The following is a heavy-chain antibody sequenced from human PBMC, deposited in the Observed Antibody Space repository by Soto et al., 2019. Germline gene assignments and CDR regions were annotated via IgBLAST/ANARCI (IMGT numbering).Heavy chain of an antibody. V-gene: IGHV3-30*03. CDR2: ISYDGSDK. CDR1: GFTFSSYG. D-gene: IGHD6-13*01. J-gene: IGHJ4*02. CDR3: GAGQYFSDY. Sequence: QVQLVESGGGVVQPGRSLRLSCAASGFTFSSYGMHWVRQAPGKGLEWVALISYDGSDKYYADSVKGRFTISRYNSKNTLYRQMNSLRVEDTAVYYCGAGQYFSDYWGQGTLVTVSS.